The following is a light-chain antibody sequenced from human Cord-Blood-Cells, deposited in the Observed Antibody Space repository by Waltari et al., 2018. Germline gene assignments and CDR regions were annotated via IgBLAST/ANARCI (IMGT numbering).Light chain of an antibody. CDR2: GAS. V-gene: IGKV3-20*01. J-gene: IGKJ1*01. CDR3: QQYGSSPPT. CDR1: QSVSSSY. Sequence: ELVLTQSPGILSLSPVERATLCCTASQSVSSSYLAWYQQKPGQAPRLLIYGASSRATGIPDRFSGSGSGTDFTLTISRLEPEDFAVYYCQQYGSSPPTFGQGTKVEIK.